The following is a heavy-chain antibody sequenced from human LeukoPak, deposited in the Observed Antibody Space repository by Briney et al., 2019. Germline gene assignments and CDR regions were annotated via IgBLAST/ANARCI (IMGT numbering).Heavy chain of an antibody. CDR2: IYYSGST. Sequence: SETLSLTCTVSGGSISSSSYYWGWIRQPPGKGLEWIGYIYYSGSTNYNPSLKSRVTISVDTSKNQFSLKLSSVTAADTAVYYCARDVGAARSLGYFDYWGQGTLVTVSS. CDR1: GGSISSSSYY. J-gene: IGHJ4*02. V-gene: IGHV4-61*01. D-gene: IGHD6-6*01. CDR3: ARDVGAARSLGYFDY.